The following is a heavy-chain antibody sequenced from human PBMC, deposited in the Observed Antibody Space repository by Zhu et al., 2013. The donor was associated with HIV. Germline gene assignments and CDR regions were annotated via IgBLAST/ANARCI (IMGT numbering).Heavy chain of an antibody. CDR2: INPNSGGT. Sequence: QVQLVQSGAEVKKPGASVKVSCKASGYTFTGYYMHWVRQAPGQGLEWMGWINPNSGGTNYAQKFQGRVTMTRDTSISTAYMGLSRLRSDDTAVYYCARDRQWLVWSTRGYFDLWGRGTLVTVSS. D-gene: IGHD6-19*01. CDR1: GYTFTGYY. V-gene: IGHV1-2*02. J-gene: IGHJ2*01. CDR3: ARDRQWLVWSTRGYFDL.